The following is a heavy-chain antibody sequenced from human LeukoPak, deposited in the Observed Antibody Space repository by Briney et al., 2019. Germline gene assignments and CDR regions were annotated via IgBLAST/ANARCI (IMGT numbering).Heavy chain of an antibody. Sequence: GGSLRLFRTASGLAFGGHAMSSVRQAPGKGLGWVASIRGGSEDTYYAGSVKGRFTISRDNSKSTLYLQMNGLRAEDTAVYYCARTIAQYSNSWLYFYYGLDVWGQGTRVTVS. V-gene: IGHV3-23*01. J-gene: IGHJ6*02. D-gene: IGHD6-13*01. CDR2: IRGGSEDT. CDR1: GLAFGGHA. CDR3: ARTIAQYSNSWLYFYYGLDV.